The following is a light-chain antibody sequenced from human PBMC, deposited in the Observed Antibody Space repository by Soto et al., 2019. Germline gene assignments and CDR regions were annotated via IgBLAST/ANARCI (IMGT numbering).Light chain of an antibody. V-gene: IGKV3-20*01. J-gene: IGKJ1*01. Sequence: EIVLTQSPGTLSLSPGGRATLSCSASQSVSSSYLAWYQQKPGQAPRLLIYGASSRATGIPDRFSGSGSGTDFTLTISRLEPEDFAVYYCQQYGGSSWTFGQGTKVDIK. CDR3: QQYGGSSWT. CDR2: GAS. CDR1: QSVSSSY.